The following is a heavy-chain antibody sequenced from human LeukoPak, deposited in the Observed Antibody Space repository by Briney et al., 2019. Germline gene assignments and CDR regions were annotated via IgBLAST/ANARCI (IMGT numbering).Heavy chain of an antibody. Sequence: SETLSLTCTVSGGSISSYYWSWIRQPPGKGLEWIGYTYYSGSTNYNPSLKSRVTISVDTSKNQFSLKLSSVTAADTAVYYCARQSDYGSGSYSYWGQGTLVTVSS. CDR3: ARQSDYGSGSYSY. J-gene: IGHJ4*02. CDR2: TYYSGST. CDR1: GGSISSYY. V-gene: IGHV4-59*08. D-gene: IGHD3-10*01.